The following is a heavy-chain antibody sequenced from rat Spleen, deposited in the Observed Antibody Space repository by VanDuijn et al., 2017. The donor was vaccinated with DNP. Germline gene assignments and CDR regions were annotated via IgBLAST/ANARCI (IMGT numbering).Heavy chain of an antibody. CDR2: ITSGSGST. CDR3: AKLGDY. V-gene: IGHV5-31*01. D-gene: IGHD5-1*01. CDR1: GFTFNYYW. Sequence: EVQLVESGGGVVQPGRSLKLSCVASGFTFNYYWMAWVRQVPGKGLEWIASITSGSGSTSYLDSVRGRFTISRDDAKDTLSLQMDSLRSEDTATYYCAKLGDYWGQGVMVTVSS. J-gene: IGHJ2*01.